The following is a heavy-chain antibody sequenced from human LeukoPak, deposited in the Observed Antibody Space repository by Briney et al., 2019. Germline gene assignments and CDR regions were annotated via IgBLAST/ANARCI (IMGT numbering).Heavy chain of an antibody. Sequence: SETLSLTCAVYGGSFSGYYWSWIRQPPGKGLEWIGEINHSGSTNYNPSLKSRVTISVDTSKNQFSLKLSSVTAADTAVYYCARDGRDGYKRRAFDIWGQGTMVTVSS. D-gene: IGHD5-24*01. J-gene: IGHJ3*02. CDR1: GGSFSGYY. CDR3: ARDGRDGYKRRAFDI. V-gene: IGHV4-34*01. CDR2: INHSGST.